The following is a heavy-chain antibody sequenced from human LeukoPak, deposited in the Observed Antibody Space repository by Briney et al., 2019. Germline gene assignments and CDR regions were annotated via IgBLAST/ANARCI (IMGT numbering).Heavy chain of an antibody. CDR3: ARGPYYYYMDV. CDR2: ISGSGGST. Sequence: GGSLRLSCAASGFTFSSYAMSWVRQAPGKGLEWVSAISGSGGSTYYADSVKGRFTISRDNAKNSLYLQMNSLRAEDTAVYYCARGPYYYYMDVWGKRTTVTVSS. V-gene: IGHV3-23*01. CDR1: GFTFSSYA. J-gene: IGHJ6*03.